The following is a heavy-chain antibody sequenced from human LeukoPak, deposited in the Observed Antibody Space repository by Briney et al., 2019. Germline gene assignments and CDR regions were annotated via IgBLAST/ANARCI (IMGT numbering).Heavy chain of an antibody. Sequence: SGTLSLTCAVSGGSISSPNWWTWVRQPPGKGLEWIGEIYHSGRTNSNPSLESRVIMSVDKSKNQFSLKLTSVTAADTAVYYCARQRGGYDGFDIWGQGTRVTVSS. D-gene: IGHD3-22*01. CDR1: GGSISSPNW. CDR3: ARQRGGYDGFDI. J-gene: IGHJ3*02. CDR2: IYHSGRT. V-gene: IGHV4-4*02.